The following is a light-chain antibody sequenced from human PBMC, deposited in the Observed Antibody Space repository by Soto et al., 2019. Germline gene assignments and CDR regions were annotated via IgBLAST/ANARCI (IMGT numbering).Light chain of an antibody. J-gene: IGKJ5*01. CDR2: DAS. CDR1: QSISSW. V-gene: IGKV1-5*01. Sequence: DIQMSQSASTLSASVGDRVTITCRASQSISSWLAWYQQNPGKAPKLLIYDASTLESGVPSRFSGSGSETEFTLTISRLQPDDFATYFCHSRAFGQGTRLEIK. CDR3: HSRA.